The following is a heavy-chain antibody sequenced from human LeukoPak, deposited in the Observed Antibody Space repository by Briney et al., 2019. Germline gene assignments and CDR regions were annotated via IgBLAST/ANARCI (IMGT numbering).Heavy chain of an antibody. CDR3: ARDIVMVTYWFDP. V-gene: IGHV1-2*02. D-gene: IGHD5-18*01. CDR2: INPNSGGT. J-gene: IGHJ5*02. Sequence: ASVKVSCKASGYTFSGYYMHWVRQAPGQGLEWMGWINPNSGGTNYAQKFQGRVTMTRDKSMSTAYMELNRLRSDDTAVYYCARDIVMVTYWFDPWGQGTLVTVSS. CDR1: GYTFSGYY.